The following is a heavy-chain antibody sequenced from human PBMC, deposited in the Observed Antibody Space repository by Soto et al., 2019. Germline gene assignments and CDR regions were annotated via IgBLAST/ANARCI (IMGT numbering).Heavy chain of an antibody. J-gene: IGHJ6*02. CDR2: INPSSGGT. D-gene: IGHD2-15*01. CDR3: ARDRGCECPASFCYALSCVDV. Sequence: QVQLVQSGAEVKKPGASVKVSCTASGYTFIDYYMHWVRQAPGQGLEWMGWINPSSGGTHYAQKFQGRVAMTRDTSISIVYMELSRLKSDDTAMYYCARDRGCECPASFCYALSCVDVWGQGPRVTVSS. CDR1: GYTFIDYY. V-gene: IGHV1-2*02.